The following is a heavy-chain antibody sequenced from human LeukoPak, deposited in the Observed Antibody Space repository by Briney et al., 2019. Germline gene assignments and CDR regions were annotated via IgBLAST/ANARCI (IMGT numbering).Heavy chain of an antibody. Sequence: KPSQTLSLTCTVSGGSISSGSYYWSWIRQPAGKGLEWIGRIYTSGSTNYNPSLKSRVTISVDTSKNQFSLKLSSVTAADTAVYYCASAPRYSSSWPNNWFDPWGQGTLVTVSS. CDR3: ASAPRYSSSWPNNWFDP. D-gene: IGHD6-13*01. CDR2: IYTSGST. CDR1: GGSISSGSYY. J-gene: IGHJ5*02. V-gene: IGHV4-61*02.